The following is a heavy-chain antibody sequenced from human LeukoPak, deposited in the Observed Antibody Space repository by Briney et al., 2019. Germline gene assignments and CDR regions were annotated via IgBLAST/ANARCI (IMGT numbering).Heavy chain of an antibody. CDR3: ATERGDFFDS. CDR1: GFIFKNFA. D-gene: IGHD5-24*01. Sequence: GGSLRLSCAASGFIFKNFAMSWIRQAPGKGLEWVSAISGSGDSPYYADSVRGRFSISRDNSRDILFLHMNSLRPEDTATYYCATERGDFFDSLGPGTLVTVSS. J-gene: IGHJ4*01. CDR2: ISGSGDSP. V-gene: IGHV3-23*01.